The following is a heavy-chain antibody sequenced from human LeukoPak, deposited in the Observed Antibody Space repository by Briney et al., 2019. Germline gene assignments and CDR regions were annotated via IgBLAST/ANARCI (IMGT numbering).Heavy chain of an antibody. V-gene: IGHV4-34*01. CDR1: GGSFSGYY. CDR3: ARPGAAIGKGYFQR. Sequence: SETLSLTCAVYGGSFSGYYWSWIRQPPGKGLEWIGEINHSGSTNYNPSLKSRVTISVDTSKNQFSLKLSSVTAADTAVYYCARPGAAIGKGYFQRWGQGTLVTVSS. D-gene: IGHD2-2*02. J-gene: IGHJ1*01. CDR2: INHSGST.